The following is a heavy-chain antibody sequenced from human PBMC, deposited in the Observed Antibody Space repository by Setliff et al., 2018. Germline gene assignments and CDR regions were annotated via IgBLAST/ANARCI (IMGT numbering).Heavy chain of an antibody. CDR2: ISSSSSYI. V-gene: IGHV3-21*01. Sequence: GFLRLSCAASGFTFSSYNMNWVRQAPGKGLEWVSSISSSSSYIYYADSVKGRFTISRDNAKNSLYLQMNSPRAEDTAVYYCARENDFWSGYWLHYYYYYYMDVWGKGTTVTVSS. J-gene: IGHJ6*03. CDR3: ARENDFWSGYWLHYYYYYYMDV. D-gene: IGHD3-3*01. CDR1: GFTFSSYN.